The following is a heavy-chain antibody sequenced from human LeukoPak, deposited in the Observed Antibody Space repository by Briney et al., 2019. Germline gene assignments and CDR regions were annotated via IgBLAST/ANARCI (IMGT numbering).Heavy chain of an antibody. V-gene: IGHV5-51*01. D-gene: IGHD2-15*01. Sequence: GESLKISCKGSGYSFTSYWIGWVRQMPGKGLEWMGIIYPGDSDTGYSPSFQGQVTISADKSISTAYLQWSSLKASDTAMYYCARLWGPRYCSGGSCYPSPCWFDPWGQGTLVTVSS. CDR2: IYPGDSDT. CDR1: GYSFTSYW. CDR3: ARLWGPRYCSGGSCYPSPCWFDP. J-gene: IGHJ5*02.